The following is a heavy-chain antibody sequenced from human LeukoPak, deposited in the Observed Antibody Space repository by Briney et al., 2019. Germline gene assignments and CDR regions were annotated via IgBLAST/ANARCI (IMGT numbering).Heavy chain of an antibody. CDR2: INHSGST. CDR3: ARYLNYDFWSGKTPDAFDI. V-gene: IGHV4-34*01. CDR1: GGSFSGYY. J-gene: IGHJ3*02. Sequence: PSETLSLTCAVYGGSFSGYYWSWIRQPPGKGLEWIGEINHSGSTNYNPSLKSRVTISVDTSKNQFSLKLSSVTAADTAVYYCARYLNYDFWSGKTPDAFDIWGQGTMVTVSS. D-gene: IGHD3-3*01.